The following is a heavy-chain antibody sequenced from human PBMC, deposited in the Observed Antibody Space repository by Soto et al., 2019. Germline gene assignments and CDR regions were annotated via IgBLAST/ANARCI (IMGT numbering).Heavy chain of an antibody. D-gene: IGHD2-2*01. V-gene: IGHV3-30-3*01. CDR1: GFTFSSYA. CDR3: ARDHCSSTSCRGAGMDV. CDR2: ISYDGSNK. J-gene: IGHJ6*02. Sequence: GGSLRLSCAASGFTFSSYAMHWVRQAPGKGLEWVAVISYDGSNKYYADSVKGRFTISRDNSKNTLYLQMNSLRAEDTAVYYCARDHCSSTSCRGAGMDVWGQGTTVTVSS.